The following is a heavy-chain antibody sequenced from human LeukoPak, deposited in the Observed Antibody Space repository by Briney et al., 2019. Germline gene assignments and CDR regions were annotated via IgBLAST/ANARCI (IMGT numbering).Heavy chain of an antibody. CDR2: INSDGRIT. CDR1: GLSFSSHW. D-gene: IGHD1-26*01. J-gene: IGHJ3*01. V-gene: IGHV3-74*01. Sequence: PGRSMRLSCAASGLSFSSHWMQWVRQPPGHGLVWLSSINSDGRITTYANAVKGRFTLSRDNDRDRWHLHMNSLRVDDSALFLCAKGGTYSWDTIDVWGQGTVVTV. CDR3: AKGGTYSWDTIDV.